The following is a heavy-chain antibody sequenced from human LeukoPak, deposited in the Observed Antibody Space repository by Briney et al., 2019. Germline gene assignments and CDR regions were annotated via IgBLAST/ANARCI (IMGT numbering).Heavy chain of an antibody. V-gene: IGHV3-23*01. D-gene: IGHD6-19*01. CDR3: AKVGAVAAFPRDFDY. CDR2: IGGSGGST. Sequence: PGGSLRLSCAASGFTFTGYAMSWVRQAPGKGLEWVSAIGGSGGSTYYADSVKGRFTISRDNSKNTLYLQMNSLRAEDTAVYYCAKVGAVAAFPRDFDYWGQGTLVTVSS. J-gene: IGHJ4*02. CDR1: GFTFTGYA.